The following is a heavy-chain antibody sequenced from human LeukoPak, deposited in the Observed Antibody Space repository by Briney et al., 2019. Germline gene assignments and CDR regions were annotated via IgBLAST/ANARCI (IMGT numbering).Heavy chain of an antibody. J-gene: IGHJ4*02. CDR1: GFTFSSYA. CDR2: ISYDGSNK. Sequence: PGRSLRLSCAASGFTFSSYAMHWVRQAPGKGLEWVAVISYDGSNKYYADSVKGRFTISRDNSKNTLYLQMNSLRAEDTAISWFPEGNWGQGTLVTVSS. CDR3: PEGN. V-gene: IGHV3-30*04. D-gene: IGHD6-13*01.